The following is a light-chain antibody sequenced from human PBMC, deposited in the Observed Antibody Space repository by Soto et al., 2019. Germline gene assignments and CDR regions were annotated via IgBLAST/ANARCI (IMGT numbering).Light chain of an antibody. CDR3: QQLTSYPRLT. CDR1: QGISSY. CDR2: AAS. V-gene: IGKV1-9*01. Sequence: IQLTQSPSSLSASVGDRVTITCRASQGISSYLAWYQQKPGKAPKLLIYAASTLQSGAPSRFSGSGSGTDFTLTISSLQPEDFATYYCQQLTSYPRLTFGGGTKLDIK. J-gene: IGKJ4*01.